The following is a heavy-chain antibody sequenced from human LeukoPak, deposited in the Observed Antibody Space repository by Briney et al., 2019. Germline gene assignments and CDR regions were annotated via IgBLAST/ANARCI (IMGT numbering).Heavy chain of an antibody. Sequence: AGGSLRLSCAASGFTFSTYWMSWVRLAPGKGLEWAANINQDGSETFYVDSVKGRFTISRDNGKNSIFVQMDSLRAEDTAVYYCVRGFDGYFGFDLWGQGTMVTVSS. CDR1: GFTFSTYW. CDR2: INQDGSET. J-gene: IGHJ3*01. D-gene: IGHD5-24*01. CDR3: VRGFDGYFGFDL. V-gene: IGHV3-7*05.